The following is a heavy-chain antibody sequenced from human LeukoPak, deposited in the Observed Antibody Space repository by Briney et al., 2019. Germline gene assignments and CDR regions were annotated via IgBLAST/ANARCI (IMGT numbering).Heavy chain of an antibody. CDR1: GFTVSSNY. Sequence: GGSLRLSCAASGFTVSSNYMSWVRQAPGKGLEWVSVIYSGGSTYYADSVKGRFTISRDNSKNTLYLQMNSLRAEDTAVYYCASAYYYYGMDVWGQGTTVTVSS. CDR3: ASAYYYYGMDV. V-gene: IGHV3-66*01. J-gene: IGHJ6*02. CDR2: IYSGGST.